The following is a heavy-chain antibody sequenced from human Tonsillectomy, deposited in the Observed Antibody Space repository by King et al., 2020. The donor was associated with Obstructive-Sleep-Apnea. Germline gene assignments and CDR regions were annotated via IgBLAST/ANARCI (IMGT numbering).Heavy chain of an antibody. Sequence: VQLVESGGGLVQPGRSLRLSCTASGFTFGDYAMSWFRQAPGKGLEWVGFIRSKAYGGTTEYAASVKGRLTISRDDSKSIAYLQMNSLKTEDTAVYYCTREDQWELPFDYWGQGTLVTVSS. J-gene: IGHJ4*02. V-gene: IGHV3-49*03. CDR2: IRSKAYGGTT. CDR1: GFTFGDYA. D-gene: IGHD1-26*01. CDR3: TREDQWELPFDY.